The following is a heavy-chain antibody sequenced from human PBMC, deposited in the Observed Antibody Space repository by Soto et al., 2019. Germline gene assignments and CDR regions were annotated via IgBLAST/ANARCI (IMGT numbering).Heavy chain of an antibody. CDR1: GYTFPDYG. CDR2: INTYNGNT. CDR3: ARDRDDSSWSTAENFQH. V-gene: IGHV1-18*01. D-gene: IGHD3-22*01. J-gene: IGHJ1*01. Sequence: ASVKVSCKASGYTFPDYGIHWVRQAPGQGLEWMGWINTYNGNTYYTQNLQGRVTMTRDTSTSTAYMDLRSLRFDDTALYYCARDRDDSSWSTAENFQHWGPGTLVTVSS.